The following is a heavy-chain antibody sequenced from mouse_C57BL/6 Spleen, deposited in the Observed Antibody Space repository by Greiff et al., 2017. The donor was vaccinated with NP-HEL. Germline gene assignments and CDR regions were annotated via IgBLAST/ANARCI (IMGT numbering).Heavy chain of an antibody. D-gene: IGHD1-1*01. V-gene: IGHV1-7*01. CDR1: GYTFTSYW. CDR2: INPSSGYT. Sequence: VQLQQSGAELAKPGASVKLSCKASGYTFTSYWMHWVKQRPGQGLEWIGYINPSSGYTKYNQKFKDKATLTADKSSSTAYMQLSSLTYEDSAVYYCVRGLSTVVATEAMDYWGQGTSVTVSS. J-gene: IGHJ4*01. CDR3: VRGLSTVVATEAMDY.